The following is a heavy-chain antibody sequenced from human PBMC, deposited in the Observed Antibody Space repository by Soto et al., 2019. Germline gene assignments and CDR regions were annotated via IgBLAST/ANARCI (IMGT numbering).Heavy chain of an antibody. CDR1: GGSISSYY. CDR3: ARDRSDITMVRGVAYGMDV. CDR2: IYYSGST. V-gene: IGHV4-59*01. J-gene: IGHJ6*02. D-gene: IGHD3-10*01. Sequence: SETLSLTCTVSGGSISSYYWSWIRQPPRKGLEWIGYIYYSGSTNYNPSLKSRVTISVDTSKNQFSLKLSSVTAADTAVYYCARDRSDITMVRGVAYGMDVWGQGTTVTVSS.